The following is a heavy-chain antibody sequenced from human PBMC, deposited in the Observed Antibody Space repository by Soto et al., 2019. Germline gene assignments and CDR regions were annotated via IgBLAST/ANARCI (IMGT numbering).Heavy chain of an antibody. CDR1: GFTFSSYA. V-gene: IGHV3-23*01. CDR2: ISGSGGST. J-gene: IGHJ6*03. CDR3: AKADSLAYYYYMDV. Sequence: EVQLLESGGGLVQPGGSLRLSCAASGFTFSSYAMSWVRQAPGKGLEWVSAISGSGGSTYNADSVKGRFTISRHNSKNTLYLQMNSLRDEDTAVYYCAKADSLAYYYYMDVRGNGTTVTVSS.